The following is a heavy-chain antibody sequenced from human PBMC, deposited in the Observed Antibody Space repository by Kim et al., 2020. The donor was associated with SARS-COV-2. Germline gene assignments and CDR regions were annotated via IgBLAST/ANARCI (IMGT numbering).Heavy chain of an antibody. CDR2: ISSSGSTI. CDR3: ARDDGDYDEDYYYYYGMDV. D-gene: IGHD4-17*01. J-gene: IGHJ6*02. Sequence: GGSLRLSCAASGFTFSSYEMNWVRQAPGKGLEWVSYISSSGSTIYYADSVKGRFTISRDNAKNSLYLQMNSLRAEDTAVYYCARDDGDYDEDYYYYYGMDVWGQGTTVTVSS. V-gene: IGHV3-48*03. CDR1: GFTFSSYE.